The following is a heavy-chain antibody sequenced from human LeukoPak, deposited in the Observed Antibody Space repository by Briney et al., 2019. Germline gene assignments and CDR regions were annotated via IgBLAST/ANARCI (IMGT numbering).Heavy chain of an antibody. CDR3: ARGLKPYSSSSFSNY. CDR2: INSDGSST. J-gene: IGHJ4*02. CDR1: GFTFSSYA. D-gene: IGHD6-13*01. Sequence: GGSLRLSCAASGFTFSSYAMSWVRQAPGKGLVWVSRINSDGSSTSYADSVKGRFTISRDNAKNTLYLQMNSLRAEDTAVYYCARGLKPYSSSSFSNYWGQGTLVTVSS. V-gene: IGHV3-74*01.